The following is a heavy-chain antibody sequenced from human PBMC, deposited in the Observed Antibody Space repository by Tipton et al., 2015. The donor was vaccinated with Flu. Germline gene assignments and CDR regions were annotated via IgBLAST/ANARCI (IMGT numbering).Heavy chain of an antibody. CDR1: GYSFSNYY. V-gene: IGHV1-2*02. J-gene: IGHJ4*02. CDR3: ARVYFYLSLSYLDY. Sequence: QLVQSGAEVKKPGASVKVSCKAFGYSFSNYYMHWVRQAPGQGLEWMGWINPDSGATDYAQKFQGRVTMTRDTSTSTAYMEMTRLRSDDTAVYYCARVYFYLSLSYLDYWGQGSLVTVSS. CDR2: INPDSGAT. D-gene: IGHD2/OR15-2a*01.